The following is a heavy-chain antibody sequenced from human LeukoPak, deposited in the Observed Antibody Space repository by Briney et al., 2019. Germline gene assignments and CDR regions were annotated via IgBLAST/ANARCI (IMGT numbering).Heavy chain of an antibody. D-gene: IGHD3-16*01. V-gene: IGHV4-59*01. J-gene: IGHJ4*02. CDR1: GGSISSYY. CDR2: IYYSGST. Sequence: KPSETLSLTCTVSGGSISSYYWSWIRQPPGKGLEWIGYIYYSGSTNYNPSLKSRVTISVDTSKNQFSLKLSSVTAADTAVYYCAREFTFGGVLDYWGQGTLVTVSS. CDR3: AREFTFGGVLDY.